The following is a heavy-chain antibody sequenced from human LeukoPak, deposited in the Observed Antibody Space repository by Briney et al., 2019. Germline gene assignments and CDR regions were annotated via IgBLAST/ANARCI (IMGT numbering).Heavy chain of an antibody. D-gene: IGHD6-19*01. CDR1: GYTLTGYY. Sequence: ASVKVSCKASGYTLTGYYMHWVRQAPGQGLEWMGWINPNSGGTNYAQKFQGTVTMTRDTSIRTAYMELSRLTSDDTAVYYCARAVAGRTPYFDYWGQGTLVTVSS. V-gene: IGHV1-2*02. CDR2: INPNSGGT. CDR3: ARAVAGRTPYFDY. J-gene: IGHJ4*02.